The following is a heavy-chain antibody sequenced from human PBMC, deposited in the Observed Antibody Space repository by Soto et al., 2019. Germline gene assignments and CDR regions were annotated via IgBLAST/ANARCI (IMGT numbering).Heavy chain of an antibody. V-gene: IGHV1-58*01. Sequence: GASVKVSCKASGFTFTSSAVQRVRQARGQRLEWIGWIVVGSGNTNYAQKFQERVTITRDMSTSTAYMELSSLRSEDTAVYYCAADCDDFYYYGMDVWGQGTTVTVSS. CDR2: IVVGSGNT. CDR3: AADCDDFYYYGMDV. J-gene: IGHJ6*02. CDR1: GFTFTSSA. D-gene: IGHD3-3*01.